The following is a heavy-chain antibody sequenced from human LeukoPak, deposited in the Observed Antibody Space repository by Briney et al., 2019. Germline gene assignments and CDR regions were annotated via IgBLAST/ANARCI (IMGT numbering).Heavy chain of an antibody. CDR1: AFTFSSYA. CDR3: AKDPSGFGGDY. CDR2: ISTNGGST. J-gene: IGHJ4*02. V-gene: IGHV3-64D*09. D-gene: IGHD3-16*01. Sequence: GGSLRLSCSASAFTFSSYAMHWVRQAPGKGLQYVSGISTNGGSTYYADSVKGRFTISRDNSKSTLYLQMSSLRAEDTAVCYCAKDPSGFGGDYWGQGTLVTVSS.